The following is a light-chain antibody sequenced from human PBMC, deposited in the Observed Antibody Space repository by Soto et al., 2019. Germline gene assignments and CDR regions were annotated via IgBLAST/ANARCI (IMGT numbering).Light chain of an antibody. Sequence: QLVLTQPPSASGTPGQRVTISCSGTSSSIESNYVYWYQQLPGTAPRLLIYRNNQRTSGVPDRFSGSKSGTSDSLALSALRSEDEADYYCTVWDDSLRGRLFGGGTKLTVL. CDR1: SSSIESNY. V-gene: IGLV1-47*01. J-gene: IGLJ2*01. CDR3: TVWDDSLRGRL. CDR2: RNN.